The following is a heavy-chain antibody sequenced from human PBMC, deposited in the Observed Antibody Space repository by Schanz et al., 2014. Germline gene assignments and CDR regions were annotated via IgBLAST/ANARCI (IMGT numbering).Heavy chain of an antibody. V-gene: IGHV3-21*01. CDR2: INSRSNFI. J-gene: IGHJ3*02. CDR3: AGAVATIRADSFDI. Sequence: EVQLVESGGSLVQPGGSLRLSCVASGFTFSTYAMSWVRQTPKGLEWVSSINSRSNFIYYADSVKGRFTISRDNAKNSLYLQMNSLRAEDTAVYYCAGAVATIRADSFDIWGQGTMVAVSS. CDR1: GFTFSTYA. D-gene: IGHD5-12*01.